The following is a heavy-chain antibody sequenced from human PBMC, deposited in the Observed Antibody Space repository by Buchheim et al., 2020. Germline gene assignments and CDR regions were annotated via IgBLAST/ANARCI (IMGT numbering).Heavy chain of an antibody. CDR1: GFTFSTFS. Sequence: EVQLVESGGGLVQPVGSLRLSCAASGFTFSTFSMNWVRQAPGKGLEWVSYIGTGSTIYYADSVKGRFTISRDNAKNSLYLQMNGLRDEDTAVYYCARDRAAEDYFDYWGQGTL. CDR3: ARDRAAEDYFDY. J-gene: IGHJ4*02. V-gene: IGHV3-48*02. CDR2: IGTGSTI. D-gene: IGHD6-25*01.